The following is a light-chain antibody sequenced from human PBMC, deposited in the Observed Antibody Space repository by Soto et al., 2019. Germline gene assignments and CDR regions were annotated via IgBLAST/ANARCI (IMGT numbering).Light chain of an antibody. CDR2: EVT. CDR3: RSYTTSGSSV. J-gene: IGLJ1*01. V-gene: IGLV2-14*01. Sequence: QSVLTQPASVSGSPGQSITISCSGSSSDVGSGDSVSWYQHHPGKAPKLVIYEVTTRPSGVSDRFSGSKSVNTASLTISGLQAEDEADYYCRSYTTSGSSVFDTGTKVTVL. CDR1: SSDVGSGDS.